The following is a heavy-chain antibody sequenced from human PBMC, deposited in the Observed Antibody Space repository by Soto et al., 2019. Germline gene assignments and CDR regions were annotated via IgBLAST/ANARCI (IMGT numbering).Heavy chain of an antibody. CDR3: ARDTGGFDN. V-gene: IGHV3-48*01. J-gene: IGHJ5*02. D-gene: IGHD3-16*01. CDR2: LSGSSSSSV. Sequence: EVQLLESGGGLVQPGGSLRLSCVASGFSFSRYSMNWVRQAPGKGLDWVAYLSGSSSSSVYYADSVKGRFTISRDNATNSVYLQMNSVRAEDTGVYYCARDTGGFDNWGQGTLVTVSA. CDR1: GFSFSRYS.